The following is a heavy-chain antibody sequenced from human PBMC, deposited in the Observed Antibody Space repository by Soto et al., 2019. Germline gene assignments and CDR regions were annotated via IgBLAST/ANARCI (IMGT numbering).Heavy chain of an antibody. CDR1: GFTFDDYA. CDR2: ISWNSGSI. Sequence: GGSLRLSCAASGFTFDDYAMHWVRQAPGKGLKWVSGISWNSGSIGYADSVKGRFTISRDNAKNSLYLQMNSLRAEDTALYYCAKDMRASYGDSMGYYYYYYMDVWGKGTTVTVSS. J-gene: IGHJ6*03. CDR3: AKDMRASYGDSMGYYYYYYMDV. D-gene: IGHD4-17*01. V-gene: IGHV3-9*01.